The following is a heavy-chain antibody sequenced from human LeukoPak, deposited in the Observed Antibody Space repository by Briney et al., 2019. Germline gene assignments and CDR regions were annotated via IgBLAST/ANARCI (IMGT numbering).Heavy chain of an antibody. Sequence: PSETLSLTCTVSGGSISSSSYYWGWIRQPPGKGLEWIGSIYYSGSTYYNPSLKSRVTISVDTSKNQFSLKLSSVTAADTAVYYCARTQGSSRRRGGFDYWGQGTLVTVSS. V-gene: IGHV4-39*07. CDR1: GGSISSSSYY. J-gene: IGHJ4*02. CDR2: IYYSGST. D-gene: IGHD3-16*01. CDR3: ARTQGSSRRRGGFDY.